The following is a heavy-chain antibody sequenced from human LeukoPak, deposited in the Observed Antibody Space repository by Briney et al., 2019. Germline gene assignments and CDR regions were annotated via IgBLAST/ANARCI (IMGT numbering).Heavy chain of an antibody. CDR2: ISSSSSTI. J-gene: IGHJ6*03. V-gene: IGHV3-48*01. D-gene: IGHD3-10*01. Sequence: PGGSLRLSCGASGFTFSSYSINWVHQAPGKGLEWISYISSSSSTIYYADSVKGRFTISRDNAKNSLYLQMNSLRAEDTAVYYCARAVWFGEKYYYYYYMDVWGKGTTVTISS. CDR3: ARAVWFGEKYYYYYYMDV. CDR1: GFTFSSYS.